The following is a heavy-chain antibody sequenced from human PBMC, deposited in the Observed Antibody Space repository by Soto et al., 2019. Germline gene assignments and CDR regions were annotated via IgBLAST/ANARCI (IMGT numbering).Heavy chain of an antibody. D-gene: IGHD1-26*01. CDR3: ARVPEPVVVGATSGFDY. CDR2: IIPIFGTA. V-gene: IGHV1-69*13. J-gene: IGHJ4*01. CDR1: GGTFSSYT. Sequence: VASVKVSCKASGGTFSSYTISWVRQAPGQGLEWMGGIIPIFGTANYAQKFQGRVTITADESTSTAYMELSSLRSEDTAVYYCARVPEPVVVGATSGFDYWGHGTLVTVSS.